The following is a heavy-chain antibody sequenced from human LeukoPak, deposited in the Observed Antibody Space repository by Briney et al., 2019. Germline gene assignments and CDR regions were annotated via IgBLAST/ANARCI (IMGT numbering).Heavy chain of an antibody. CDR2: MNPNSGAT. J-gene: IGHJ4*02. CDR3: AIGGFVGPRL. CDR1: GDTFTSYD. Sequence: GASVKVSCKASGDTFTSYDINWLRQATGQGPEWMGWMNPNSGATGYAQKFQGRVTMTEDTSTDTAYMELSSLRSEDTAVYYCAIGGFVGPRLWGQGTLVTVSS. V-gene: IGHV1-8*01. D-gene: IGHD3-10*01.